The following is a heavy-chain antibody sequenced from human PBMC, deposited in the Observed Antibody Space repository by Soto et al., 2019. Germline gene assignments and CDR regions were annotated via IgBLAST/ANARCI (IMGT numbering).Heavy chain of an antibody. CDR1: GYSFTSYW. J-gene: IGHJ3*02. D-gene: IGHD2-15*01. CDR3: ARPWCSGGSCYAFDI. V-gene: IGHV5-51*01. Sequence: GESLKISCKGSGYSFTSYWIGWVRQMPGKGLEWMGIIYPGDSDTRYSPSFQGQVTISADKSISTAYLQWSSLKASDTAMYYCARPWCSGGSCYAFDIWGQGTRVTVSS. CDR2: IYPGDSDT.